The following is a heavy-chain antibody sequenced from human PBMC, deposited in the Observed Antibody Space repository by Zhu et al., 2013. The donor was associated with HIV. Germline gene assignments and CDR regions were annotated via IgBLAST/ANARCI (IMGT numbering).Heavy chain of an antibody. CDR3: QTAKDAFDI. D-gene: IGHD6-25*01. Sequence: QVQVVQSGGEVKKPGASVKVSCKTSNYTYNTYNVTWVRQAPGQGLEWMGLINTYNGYTDYAQKFQGRVTMTRDTSTSTAYMELRSLRSDDTAVYYCQTAKDAFDIWGQGTMVTVSS. CDR1: NYTYNTYN. CDR2: INTYNGYT. J-gene: IGHJ3*02. V-gene: IGHV1-18*01.